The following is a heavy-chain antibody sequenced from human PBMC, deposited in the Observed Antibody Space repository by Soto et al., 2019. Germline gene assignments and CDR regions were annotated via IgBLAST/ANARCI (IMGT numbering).Heavy chain of an antibody. CDR1: GFSLSTSGVG. CDR2: IYWDADK. CDR3: AHSLYDYVWGTNWFDP. D-gene: IGHD3-16*01. J-gene: IGHJ5*02. V-gene: IGHV2-5*02. Sequence: QITLKESGPTLVKPTQTLTLTCTFSGFSLSTSGVGVGWIRQPPGKALEWLALIYWDADKRYSPSLKSRLTITKDTSKHQVVLTMTNMDPVDTATYYCAHSLYDYVWGTNWFDPWGQGTLVTVSS.